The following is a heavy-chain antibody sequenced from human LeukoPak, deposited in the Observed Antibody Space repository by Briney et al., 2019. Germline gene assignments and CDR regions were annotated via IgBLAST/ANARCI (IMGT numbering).Heavy chain of an antibody. V-gene: IGHV4-34*01. Sequence: PSETLSLTCAVYGGSFSGYYWSWIRQPPGKGLEWIGEINHSGSTNYNPSLKSRVTISVDTSKNQFSLKLSSVTAADTAVYYCARDVFGDHGDYWGQGTLVIVSS. CDR3: ARDVFGDHGDY. D-gene: IGHD4-17*01. CDR2: INHSGST. CDR1: GGSFSGYY. J-gene: IGHJ4*02.